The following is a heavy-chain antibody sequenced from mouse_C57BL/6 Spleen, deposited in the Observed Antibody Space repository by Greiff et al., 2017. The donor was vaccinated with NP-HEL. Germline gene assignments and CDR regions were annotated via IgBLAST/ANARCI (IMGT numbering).Heavy chain of an antibody. J-gene: IGHJ2*01. Sequence: EVQLQQSGPELVKPGDSVKISCKASGYSFTGYFMNWVMQSHGKSLEWIGRINPYNGDTFYNQKFKGKATLTVDKSSSTAHMELRSLTSEDSAVYYCASSLLYYYGSSGYYFDYWGQGTTLTVSS. CDR3: ASSLLYYYGSSGYYFDY. D-gene: IGHD1-1*01. CDR1: GYSFTGYF. V-gene: IGHV1-20*01. CDR2: INPYNGDT.